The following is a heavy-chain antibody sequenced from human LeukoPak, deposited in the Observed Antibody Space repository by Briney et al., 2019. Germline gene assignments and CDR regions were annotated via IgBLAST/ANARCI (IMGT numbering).Heavy chain of an antibody. CDR3: ARDRAWELHAFDI. CDR2: IYYSGST. D-gene: IGHD1-26*01. V-gene: IGHV4-61*01. J-gene: IGHJ3*02. Sequence: SETLSLTCTVSGGSVSSGSYYWSWIRQPPGKGLEWIGYIYYSGSTNYNPSLKSRVTISVDTSKNQFSLKLSSVTAADTAVYYCARDRAWELHAFDIWGQGTMVTVSP. CDR1: GGSVSSGSYY.